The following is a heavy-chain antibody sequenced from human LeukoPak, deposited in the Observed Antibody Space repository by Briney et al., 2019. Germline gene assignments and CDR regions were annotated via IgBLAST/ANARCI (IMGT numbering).Heavy chain of an antibody. CDR1: GGSISSGGYY. V-gene: IGHV4-30-2*01. CDR3: ARVGGEVVADY. CDR2: IYHSGST. D-gene: IGHD3-22*01. Sequence: SETLSLTCTVSGGSISSGGYYWSWIRQPPGKGLEWIGYIYHSGSTYYNPSLKSRVTISVDRSKNQFSLKLSSVTAADTAVYYCARVGGEVVADYWGQGTLVTVSS. J-gene: IGHJ4*02.